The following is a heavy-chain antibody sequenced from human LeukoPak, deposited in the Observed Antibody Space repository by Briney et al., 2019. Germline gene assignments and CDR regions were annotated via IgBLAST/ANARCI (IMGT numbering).Heavy chain of an antibody. CDR1: GFSFRAFW. D-gene: IGHD2-15*01. CDR2: INPAGSET. CDR3: ARFGYVAAVGV. Sequence: PGGSLRLSCAASGFSFRAFWMTWVRQAPGRGLEWVANINPAGSETYYVDPVKGRFSISRDNAKNLVYLQMNSLRAEDAGVYHCARFGYVAAVGVWGQGVPVTVAS. V-gene: IGHV3-7*01. J-gene: IGHJ4*02.